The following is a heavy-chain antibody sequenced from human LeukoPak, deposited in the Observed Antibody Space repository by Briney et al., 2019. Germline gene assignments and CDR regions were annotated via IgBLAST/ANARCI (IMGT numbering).Heavy chain of an antibody. J-gene: IGHJ4*02. V-gene: IGHV3-7*03. CDR3: AGGTGFIIKD. Sequence: GGSLRLSCVASGFPFSSYWMTWVRQAPGKGLEWVANIKQDGSEKNYVDSVKGRFTISRDNAKNSLYLQMNNLRVEDTAMYYCAGGTGFIIKDWGQGTLVTVSS. D-gene: IGHD3-9*01. CDR2: IKQDGSEK. CDR1: GFPFSSYW.